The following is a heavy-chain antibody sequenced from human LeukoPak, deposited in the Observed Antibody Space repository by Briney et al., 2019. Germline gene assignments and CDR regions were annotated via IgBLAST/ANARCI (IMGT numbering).Heavy chain of an antibody. J-gene: IGHJ3*02. CDR1: GGSSNNGNGSYY. CDR3: ASHYSNSGIDAFDI. V-gene: IGHV4-61*02. Sequence: SETLSLTCTASGGSSNNGNGSYYWSWIRQPAGKGPEWIGRIHPNGITMYSPSLKSRVTISLDTAKKQYSLKLSSVTAADTAVYYCASHYSNSGIDAFDIWGRGTVVTVSS. D-gene: IGHD6-6*01. CDR2: IHPNGIT.